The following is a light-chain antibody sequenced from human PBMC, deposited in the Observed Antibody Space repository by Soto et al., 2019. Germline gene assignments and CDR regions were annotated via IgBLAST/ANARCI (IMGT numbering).Light chain of an antibody. V-gene: IGLV1-40*01. Sequence: QSVLTQPPSVSGAPGQRVTISCTGSSSNIGAGYDVHWYQQLPGTAPKLLIYGNSNRPSGVPDRFSGSKSGTSASLAITGAQDEDEYDYYCQSYVSSLRGYVFGTGTKVTVL. J-gene: IGLJ1*01. CDR3: QSYVSSLRGYV. CDR2: GNS. CDR1: SSNIGAGYD.